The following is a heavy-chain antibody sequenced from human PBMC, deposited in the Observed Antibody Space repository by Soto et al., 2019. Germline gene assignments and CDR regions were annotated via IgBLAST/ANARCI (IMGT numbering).Heavy chain of an antibody. CDR1: GFTFSNYG. D-gene: IGHD1-26*01. J-gene: IGHJ3*01. CDR2: IWHDGSNK. Sequence: QVQLVESGGGVVQPGRSLRLSCAASGFTFSNYGMHWVRQAPGKGLAWVAVIWHDGSNKYYADSVKGRFTISRDNSKNTLYLQMNSLRAEDTAVYYCARDPGATGAFDLWGQGTMVTVSS. V-gene: IGHV3-33*01. CDR3: ARDPGATGAFDL.